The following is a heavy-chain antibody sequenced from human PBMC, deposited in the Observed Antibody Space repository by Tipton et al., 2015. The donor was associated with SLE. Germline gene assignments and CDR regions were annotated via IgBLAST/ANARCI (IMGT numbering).Heavy chain of an antibody. CDR1: GGSFNSGSYS. D-gene: IGHD3-10*01. J-gene: IGHJ4*02. Sequence: LRLSCTVSGGSFNSGSYSWSWIRRPAGKGLEWIGRIYAGGTFFASVSTNYSPSLKSRVTMSVDTSKNQFSLKLSAVTAADTAVYYCARGPVYDGSGNAGDFDYWGQGALVTVSS. V-gene: IGHV4-61*02. CDR3: ARGPVYDGSGNAGDFDY. CDR2: IYAGGTFFASVST.